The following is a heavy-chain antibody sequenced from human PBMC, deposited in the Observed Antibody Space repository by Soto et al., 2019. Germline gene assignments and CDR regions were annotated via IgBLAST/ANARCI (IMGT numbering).Heavy chain of an antibody. CDR1: GFTLSSYS. D-gene: IGHD3-9*01. V-gene: IGHV3-48*02. CDR3: ARGQLDILTGYYYYYYYGMDV. CDR2: ISSSSSTI. Sequence: GGSLRLSCAASGFTLSSYSMNWVRQAPGKGLEWVSYISSSSSTIYYADSVKGRFTISRDNAKNSLYLQMNSLRDEDTAVYYCARGQLDILTGYYYYYYYGMDVWGQGTTVTVSS. J-gene: IGHJ6*02.